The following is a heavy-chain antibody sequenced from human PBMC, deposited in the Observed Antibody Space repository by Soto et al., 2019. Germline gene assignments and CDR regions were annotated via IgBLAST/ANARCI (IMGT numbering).Heavy chain of an antibody. CDR3: VGEHWYHFDP. CDR1: GFNFRSDW. D-gene: IGHD1-20*01. V-gene: IGHV3-7*01. CDR2: ITKDGNAH. J-gene: IGHJ5*02. Sequence: EVQLVESGGGLVQPGGSLRLSCAASGFNFRSDWMSWVRQAPGKWLEWVATITKDGNAHLYGDSVKGRFSISRDNSRNSLFLQMDNLRADDSAVYYCVGEHWYHFDPWGQGTLVTVSS.